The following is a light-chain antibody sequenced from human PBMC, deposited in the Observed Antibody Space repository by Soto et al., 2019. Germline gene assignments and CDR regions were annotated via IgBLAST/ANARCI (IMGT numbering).Light chain of an antibody. CDR2: GVS. CDR1: QSSNS. J-gene: IGKJ3*01. CDR3: QQYGPSRAFT. V-gene: IGKV3-20*01. Sequence: EIVLSQSPGTLSLSPGERATLSCRTSQSSNSLAWYQHKPGQAPRLLIYGVSSRPTDIPDRFSGSGSGTDFTLTISRLEHEDFAVYYCQQYGPSRAFTFGPGTKVDIK.